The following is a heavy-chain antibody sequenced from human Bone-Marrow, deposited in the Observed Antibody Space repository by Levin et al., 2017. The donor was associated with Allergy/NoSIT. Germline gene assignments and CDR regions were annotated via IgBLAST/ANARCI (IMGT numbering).Heavy chain of an antibody. J-gene: IGHJ4*02. D-gene: IGHD2-2*01. V-gene: IGHV4-4*02. CDR1: GGSISSSNW. Sequence: SETLSLTCAVSGGSISSSNWWSWVRQPPGKGLEWIGEIYHSGSTNYNPSLKSRVTISVDKSKNQFSLKLSSVTAADTAVYYCAGDCSSTSCYGANINTEFNGYSSGWTPGWGQGTLVTVSS. CDR3: AGDCSSTSCYGANINTEFNGYSSGWTPG. CDR2: IYHSGST.